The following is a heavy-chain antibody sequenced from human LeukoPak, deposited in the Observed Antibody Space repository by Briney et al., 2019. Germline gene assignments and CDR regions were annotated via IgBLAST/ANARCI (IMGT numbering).Heavy chain of an antibody. Sequence: PGGSLRLSCAASGFTFDDYAMHWVRQAPGKGLEWVSGISWNSGSIGYADSVKGRFTISRDNAKNSLYLQMNSLRAEDTALYYCAKARGEAAAGTPAPYYYYYGMDVWGQGTTVTVSS. D-gene: IGHD6-13*01. J-gene: IGHJ6*02. CDR2: ISWNSGSI. CDR1: GFTFDDYA. V-gene: IGHV3-9*01. CDR3: AKARGEAAAGTPAPYYYYYGMDV.